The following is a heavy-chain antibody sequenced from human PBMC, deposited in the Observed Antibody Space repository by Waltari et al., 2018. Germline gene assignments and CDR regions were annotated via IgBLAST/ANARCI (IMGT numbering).Heavy chain of an antibody. D-gene: IGHD1-20*01. J-gene: IGHJ5*02. Sequence: QLQLQESGPGLVKPSETLSLTCTVSGGPISSSSYYWGWIRQPPGKGLEWIGSIYYSGSTYYNPSLKSRVTISVDTSKNQFSLKLSSVTAADTAVYYCARDNLITSGPWGQGTLVTVSS. CDR2: IYYSGST. CDR1: GGPISSSSYY. V-gene: IGHV4-39*07. CDR3: ARDNLITSGP.